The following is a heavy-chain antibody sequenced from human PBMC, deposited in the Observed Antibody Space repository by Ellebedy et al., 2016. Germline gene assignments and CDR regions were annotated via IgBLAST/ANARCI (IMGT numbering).Heavy chain of an antibody. Sequence: ASVKVSCXASGYTFTSYDINWVRQATGQGLEWMGWMNPNSGNTGYAQKFQGRVTMTRNTSISTAYMELSSLRSEDTAVYYCARAPNYYGSGDFDYWGQGTLVTVSS. CDR1: GYTFTSYD. J-gene: IGHJ4*02. D-gene: IGHD3-10*01. CDR3: ARAPNYYGSGDFDY. V-gene: IGHV1-8*01. CDR2: MNPNSGNT.